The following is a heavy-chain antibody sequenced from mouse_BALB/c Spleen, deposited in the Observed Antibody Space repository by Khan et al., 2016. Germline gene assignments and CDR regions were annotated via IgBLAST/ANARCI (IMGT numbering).Heavy chain of an antibody. CDR3: GRRRGIYDC. Sequence: EVQLQESGPGLVKPSQSLSLTCTVTGYSITSDYAWYWIRQFPGNKLEWMGYISYSGSTSYNPSLKSRISITRATSKNQCFLQLNSVTTEDTATYYCGRRRGIYDCCGQGTTLTVAS. J-gene: IGHJ2*01. CDR2: ISYSGST. CDR1: GYSITSDYA. V-gene: IGHV3-2*02.